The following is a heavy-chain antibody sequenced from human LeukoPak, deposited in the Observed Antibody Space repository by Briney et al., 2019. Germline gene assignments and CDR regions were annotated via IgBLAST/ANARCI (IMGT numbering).Heavy chain of an antibody. V-gene: IGHV1-69*04. Sequence: WASVKVSCKASGGTFSSYAISWVRQAPGQGLEWMGRIIPILGIANYAQKFQGRVTITADKSTSTAYIELSSLRSEDTAVYYCARDRPLGNWFDPWGQGTLVTVSS. CDR2: IIPILGIA. CDR1: GGTFSSYA. J-gene: IGHJ5*02. D-gene: IGHD3-10*01. CDR3: ARDRPLGNWFDP.